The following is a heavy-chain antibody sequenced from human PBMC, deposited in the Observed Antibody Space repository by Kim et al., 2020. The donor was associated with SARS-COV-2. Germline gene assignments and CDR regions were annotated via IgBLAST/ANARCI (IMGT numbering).Heavy chain of an antibody. CDR2: ISGSGGST. CDR1: GFTFSSYA. V-gene: IGHV3-23*01. Sequence: GGSLRLSCAASGFTFSSYAMSWVRQAPGKGLEWVSAISGSGGSTYYADSVKGRFTISRDNSKNTLYLQMNRLRAEEPAVYYCAKDVLSTKDFGFLFDYWGQGTLVTVSS. J-gene: IGHJ4*02. D-gene: IGHD3-10*01. CDR3: AKDVLSTKDFGFLFDY.